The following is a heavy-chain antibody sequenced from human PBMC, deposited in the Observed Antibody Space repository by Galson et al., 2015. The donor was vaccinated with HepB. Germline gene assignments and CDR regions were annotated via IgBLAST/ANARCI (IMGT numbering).Heavy chain of an antibody. V-gene: IGHV3-30-3*01. CDR3: ARGSGAAALYNWFGP. D-gene: IGHD6-13*01. J-gene: IGHJ5*02. CDR1: GFTFRNSA. Sequence: SLRLSCAASGFTFRNSAMHWVRQAPGKGLEWVAVIFYDGSDKYYADSVRGRFTISRDNSKNTLYLQMNSLRADDTAVFYCARGSGAAALYNWFGPWGQGTLVTVSS. CDR2: IFYDGSDK.